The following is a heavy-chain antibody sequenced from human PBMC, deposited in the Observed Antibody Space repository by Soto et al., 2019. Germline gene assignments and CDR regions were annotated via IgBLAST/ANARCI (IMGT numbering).Heavy chain of an antibody. CDR3: AKDPTTARVAYFDY. V-gene: IGHV3-30*18. CDR1: GFTFSSYG. J-gene: IGHJ4*02. Sequence: GGSLRLSCAASGFTFSSYGMHWVRQAPGKGLEWVAVISYDGSNKYYADSVKGRFTISRDNSKNTPYLQMNSLRAEDTAVYYCAKDPTTARVAYFDYWGQGTLVTVSS. CDR2: ISYDGSNK. D-gene: IGHD1-1*01.